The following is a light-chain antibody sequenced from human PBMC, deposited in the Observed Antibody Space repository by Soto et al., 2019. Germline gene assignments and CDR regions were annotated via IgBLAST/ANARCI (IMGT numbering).Light chain of an antibody. J-gene: IGKJ2*03. CDR2: GAS. V-gene: IGKV3-15*01. Sequence: EVLMTQSPATLSVSPGERVTLSCRASQSVSTNLAWYQQKPGQSPRLLIYGASTRATDVPSRFSGSGSGTDFTLTISSLQPEDFATYYCQQTYSTLNSFGQGTKLEIK. CDR1: QSVSTN. CDR3: QQTYSTLNS.